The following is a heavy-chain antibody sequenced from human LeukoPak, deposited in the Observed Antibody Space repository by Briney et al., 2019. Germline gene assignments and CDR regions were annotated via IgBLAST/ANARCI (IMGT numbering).Heavy chain of an antibody. CDR1: GFTFSSYS. CDR2: ISSSSSYI. V-gene: IGHV3-21*01. J-gene: IGHJ4*02. D-gene: IGHD3-10*01. Sequence: GGSLRLSCAASGFTFSSYSMNWVRQAPGKGLEWVSSISSSSSYIYYADSVKGRFTISRDNSKNTLYLQMNSLRAEDTAVYYCARAGPTMVRARFDYWGQGTLVTVSS. CDR3: ARAGPTMVRARFDY.